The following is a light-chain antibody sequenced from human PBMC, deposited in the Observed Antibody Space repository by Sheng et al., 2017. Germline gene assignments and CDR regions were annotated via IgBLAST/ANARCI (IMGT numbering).Light chain of an antibody. CDR1: QDISNY. J-gene: IGKJ5*01. CDR3: QQSYRIPIT. CDR2: AAS. Sequence: DIQMTQSPPSLSASVGDRVTITCQASQDISNYLNWYQQKPGKAPKLLIYAASSLQSGVPSRFSGSGSGTDFTLTISSLQPEDFATYYCQQSYRIPITFGQGTRLEIK. V-gene: IGKV1-39*01.